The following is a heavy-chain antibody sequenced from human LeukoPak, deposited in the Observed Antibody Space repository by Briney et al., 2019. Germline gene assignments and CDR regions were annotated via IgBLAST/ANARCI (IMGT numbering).Heavy chain of an antibody. Sequence: GGSLRLSCTASGFTFDDYAMSWVRQAPGKGLEWVGFIRSKAYGGTTEYAASVKGRFTISREDSKSIAYLQMNSLKTEDTAVYYCTREGYDILTGYFSDYWGQGTLVTVSS. CDR3: TREGYDILTGYFSDY. V-gene: IGHV3-49*04. J-gene: IGHJ4*02. CDR1: GFTFDDYA. CDR2: IRSKAYGGTT. D-gene: IGHD3-9*01.